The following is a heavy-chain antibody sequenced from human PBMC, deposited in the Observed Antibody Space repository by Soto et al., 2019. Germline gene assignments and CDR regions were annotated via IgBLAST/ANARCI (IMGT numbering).Heavy chain of an antibody. CDR3: ARHGRFSLIAQSYFDP. J-gene: IGHJ5*02. CDR2: IYYSGYT. Sequence: SETLSLTCTVSGDSISDSSYYWGWIRQPPGQGLEWIGAIYYSGYTYYNMSLKGRVTISVDTSKNQFSLMLTSVTAADTALYFCARHGRFSLIAQSYFDPWGLGTLVTVSS. D-gene: IGHD3-3*01. V-gene: IGHV4-39*01. CDR1: GDSISDSSYY.